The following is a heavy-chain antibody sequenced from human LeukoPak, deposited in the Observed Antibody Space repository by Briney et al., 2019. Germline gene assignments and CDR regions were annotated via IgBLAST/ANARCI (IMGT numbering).Heavy chain of an antibody. V-gene: IGHV1-18*01. D-gene: IGHD5-18*01. Sequence: ASVKVSCKASGYTFIHYGISWVRQAPGQGLEWMGWISAYNGNTNYAQKLQGRVTMTTDTSTSTAYMELRSLRSDDTAVYYCARDRVDTPYGGSYYWGQGTLVTVSS. CDR3: ARDRVDTPYGGSYY. CDR1: GYTFIHYG. CDR2: ISAYNGNT. J-gene: IGHJ4*02.